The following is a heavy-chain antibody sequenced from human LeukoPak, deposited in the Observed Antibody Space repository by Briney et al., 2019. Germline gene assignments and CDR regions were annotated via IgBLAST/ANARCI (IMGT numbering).Heavy chain of an antibody. Sequence: GGSLRLSCAASGFTFSSYAMSWVRQAPGKGLEWVSAISGSGGSTYYADSVKGRFTISRDNAKNSLYLQMNSLRDEDTAVYYCAVSGSYPMYYFDYWGQGTLVTVSS. V-gene: IGHV3-23*01. CDR2: ISGSGGST. J-gene: IGHJ4*02. CDR1: GFTFSSYA. CDR3: AVSGSYPMYYFDY. D-gene: IGHD1-26*01.